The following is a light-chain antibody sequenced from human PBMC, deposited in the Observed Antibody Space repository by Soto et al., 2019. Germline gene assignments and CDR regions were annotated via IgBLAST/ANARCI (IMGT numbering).Light chain of an antibody. Sequence: QSALTQPPSASGSPGQSVAISCTGTSSDVGGYNYVSWYQQHPGTAPKLIIYEVTKRPSGVPDRFSGSKSGNTASLIVSGLQAEDEGDYYCSSYSGSNKLVVFGGGTKLTVL. CDR1: SSDVGGYNY. J-gene: IGLJ3*02. V-gene: IGLV2-8*01. CDR2: EVT. CDR3: SSYSGSNKLVV.